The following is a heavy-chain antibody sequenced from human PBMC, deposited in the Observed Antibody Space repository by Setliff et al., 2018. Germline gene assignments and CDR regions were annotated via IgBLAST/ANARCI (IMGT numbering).Heavy chain of an antibody. CDR1: GGPMRSFY. CDR2: ISDSGST. CDR3: ARDQGYCGSASCYALLWFDP. V-gene: IGHV4-59*12. D-gene: IGHD2-2*01. Sequence: PSETLSLTCTVSGGPMRSFYWSWIRQTPGKGLQWIEYISDSGSTSYNPSLKSRVTISMDSSQNQFSLRLSSVTAADTAVYYCARDQGYCGSASCYALLWFDPWGQGTLVTVSS. J-gene: IGHJ5*02.